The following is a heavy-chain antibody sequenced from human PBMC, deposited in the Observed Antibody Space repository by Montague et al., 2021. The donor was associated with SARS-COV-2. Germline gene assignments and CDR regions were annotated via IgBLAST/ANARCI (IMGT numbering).Heavy chain of an antibody. V-gene: IGHV4-39*01. D-gene: IGHD2/OR15-2a*01. CDR2: INNSGNT. J-gene: IGHJ6*03. Sequence: SETLSLTCTVSGGSISSSSYYWGWLPQPPGQGRVWIGSINNSGNTYNNPSLRSPVSISVDTSKNQLSLNVRSVTAAARGLFYCVSVTHPRGAWPCYMDVWGKGTTVTV. CDR1: GGSISSSSYY. CDR3: VSVTHPRGAWPCYMDV.